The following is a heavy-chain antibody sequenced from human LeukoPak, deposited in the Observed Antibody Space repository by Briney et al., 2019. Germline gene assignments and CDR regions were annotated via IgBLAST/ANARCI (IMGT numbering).Heavy chain of an antibody. D-gene: IGHD3-10*01. CDR1: GGSISSGGYY. V-gene: IGHV4-31*03. CDR2: IYYSGSD. CDR3: ARDGNYYGSGAGPDSWFDP. J-gene: IGHJ5*02. Sequence: PSETLSLTRTVSGGSISSGGYYWSWIRQHPGKGLEWIGYIYYSGSDYYDPSLKSRTTISVDTSKNQFSLKLSSVTAADTAVYYCARDGNYYGSGAGPDSWFDPWGQGTLVTVSS.